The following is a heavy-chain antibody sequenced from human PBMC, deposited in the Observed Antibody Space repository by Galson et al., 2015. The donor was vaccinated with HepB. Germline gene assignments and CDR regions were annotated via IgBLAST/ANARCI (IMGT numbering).Heavy chain of an antibody. CDR3: ARDLLIGGYSSTGGFDY. D-gene: IGHD6-19*01. Sequence: LRLSCAASGFTFSRDSMSWVRQAPGTGPEWVSSIHSSITYIYYADSVRGRFTISRDNAKNSPYLKMNSLRAEDTAVYYCARDLLIGGYSSTGGFDYWGQGTLVTFSS. J-gene: IGHJ4*02. V-gene: IGHV3-21*01. CDR1: GFTFSRDS. CDR2: IHSSITYI.